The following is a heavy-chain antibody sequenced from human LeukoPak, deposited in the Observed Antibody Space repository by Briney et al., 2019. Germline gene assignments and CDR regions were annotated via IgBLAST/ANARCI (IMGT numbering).Heavy chain of an antibody. CDR3: ARGHSPVTTKVSYFQH. J-gene: IGHJ1*01. CDR2: INHSGST. D-gene: IGHD4-17*01. Sequence: PSETLSLTCAVSGGSFSGYSRSWIRQPPGKGLEWIGEINHSGSTNYNPSLKSRVTILVDTSKNQFSLKLSSVTAADTAVYYCARGHSPVTTKVSYFQHWGQGTLVTVS. CDR1: GGSFSGYS. V-gene: IGHV4-34*01.